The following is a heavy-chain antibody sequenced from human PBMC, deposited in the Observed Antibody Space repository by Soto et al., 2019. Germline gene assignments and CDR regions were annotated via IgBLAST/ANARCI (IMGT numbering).Heavy chain of an antibody. CDR3: AKIESRFFYDSTGYYPFDY. CDR1: GFPFSNYA. CDR2: LRGSGVST. Sequence: GGSLRLSCVASGFPFSNYAMAWVRQAPGKGRGWVSALRGSGVSTYYADPLRGRFTIPRHNSKNTVYLQMNSLRAEDTAVYYCAKIESRFFYDSTGYYPFDYWGQGTLVTVSS. J-gene: IGHJ4*02. D-gene: IGHD3-22*01. V-gene: IGHV3-23*01.